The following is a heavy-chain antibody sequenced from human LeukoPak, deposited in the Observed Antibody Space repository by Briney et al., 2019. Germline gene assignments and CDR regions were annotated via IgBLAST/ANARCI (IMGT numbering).Heavy chain of an antibody. CDR2: IYTSGST. CDR3: ARVGSSSVYFDY. J-gene: IGHJ4*02. Sequence: SQTLSLTCTVSGGSISSGSYYWSWLRQPAGKGLEWIGRIYTSGSTNYNPSLKSRVTISVDTSKNQFSLKLSSVTAAYTAVYYCARVGSSSVYFDYWGQGTLVTVSS. D-gene: IGHD6-6*01. CDR1: GGSISSGSYY. V-gene: IGHV4-61*02.